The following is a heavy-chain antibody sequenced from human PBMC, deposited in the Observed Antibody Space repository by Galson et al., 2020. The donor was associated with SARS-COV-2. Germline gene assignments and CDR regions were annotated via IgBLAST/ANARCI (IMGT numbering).Heavy chain of an antibody. CDR3: ARGRETGPGGFYFDS. D-gene: IGHD3-16*01. CDR1: GGPFYSYY. J-gene: IGHJ4*02. Sequence: ETSETLSLTCAVNGGPFYSYYWTWIRQPPGKGLEWVAESNPRGVINYNPSLKTRVTLSADPSKNQFSLKMTSLTAADSAMFYCARGRETGPGGFYFDSWGQGTRVTVSS. CDR2: SNPRGVI. V-gene: IGHV4-34*01.